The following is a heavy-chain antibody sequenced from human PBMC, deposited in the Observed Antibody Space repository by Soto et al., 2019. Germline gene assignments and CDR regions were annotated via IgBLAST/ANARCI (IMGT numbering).Heavy chain of an antibody. Sequence: SETLYLTCSVYVESFSGYYWSWIRQHTGKGLEWIGEINHSGSTNYNPSLKSRVTISVDTSKNQFSLKLSSVTAADTAVYYCARYQDYDFWSGYPEPPKYYYGMDVWGQGTTVTVSS. CDR1: VESFSGYY. J-gene: IGHJ6*02. CDR2: INHSGST. D-gene: IGHD3-3*01. V-gene: IGHV4-34*01. CDR3: ARYQDYDFWSGYPEPPKYYYGMDV.